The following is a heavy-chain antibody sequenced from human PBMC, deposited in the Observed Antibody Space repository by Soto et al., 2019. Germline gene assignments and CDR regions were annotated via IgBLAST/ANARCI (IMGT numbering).Heavy chain of an antibody. CDR1: GFTFSSYG. V-gene: IGHV3-30*18. CDR2: ISYDGSNK. CDR3: AKRYSSGRSYYYYYGMDV. J-gene: IGHJ6*02. D-gene: IGHD6-19*01. Sequence: GGSLRLSCAASGFTFSSYGMHWVRQAPGKGLEWVAVISYDGSNKYYADSVKGRFTISRDNSKNTLYLQMNSLRAEDTAVYYCAKRYSSGRSYYYYYGMDVWGQGTTVPVSS.